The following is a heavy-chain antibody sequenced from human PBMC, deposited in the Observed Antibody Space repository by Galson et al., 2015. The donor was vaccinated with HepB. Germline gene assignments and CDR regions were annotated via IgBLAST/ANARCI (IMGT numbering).Heavy chain of an antibody. Sequence: SLRLSCAASEFTFSAYAMHWVRQAPGKGLEWVAVISYDGNNKYYADSVKGRFTISRDNSKNTLYLQMDSLKSEDTAMYYCAKEDAKEYVIRGLYYYGMDVWGQGTTVIVSS. D-gene: IGHD2-8*01. CDR1: EFTFSAYA. CDR2: ISYDGNNK. J-gene: IGHJ6*02. CDR3: AKEDAKEYVIRGLYYYGMDV. V-gene: IGHV3-30*18.